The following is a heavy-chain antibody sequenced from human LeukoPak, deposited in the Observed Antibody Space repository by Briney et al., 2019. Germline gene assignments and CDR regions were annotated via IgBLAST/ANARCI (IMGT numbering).Heavy chain of an antibody. D-gene: IGHD6-13*01. CDR3: ARGIAAAGTWDY. Sequence: GGSLRLSCAASGFTFDDYGMSWVHQTPGKGLEWVSGINWSGGSTAYADSVKGRFTISRDNAKNFLYLQMDNLRAEDTALYYCARGIAAAGTWDYWGQGTLVTVSS. J-gene: IGHJ4*02. CDR1: GFTFDDYG. V-gene: IGHV3-20*04. CDR2: INWSGGST.